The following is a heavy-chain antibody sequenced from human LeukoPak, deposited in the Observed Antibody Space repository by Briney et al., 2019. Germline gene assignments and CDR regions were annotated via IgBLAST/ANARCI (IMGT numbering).Heavy chain of an antibody. J-gene: IGHJ4*02. CDR1: GFTFSSYE. D-gene: IGHD2-21*02. CDR2: ISSSGSTI. V-gene: IGHV3-48*03. CDR3: ARDLSENCGGDCYGDY. Sequence: PGGFLRLSCAASGFTFSSYEMNWVRQAPGKGLEWVSYISSSGSTIYYADSVKGRFTISRDNAKNSLYLQMNSLRAEDTAVYYCARDLSENCGGDCYGDYWGQGTLVTVSS.